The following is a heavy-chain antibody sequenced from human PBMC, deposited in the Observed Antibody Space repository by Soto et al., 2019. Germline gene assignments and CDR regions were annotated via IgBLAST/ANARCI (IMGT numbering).Heavy chain of an antibody. D-gene: IGHD1-7*01. Sequence: GSLRLSCAASGFTFSSYSMNWVRQAPGKGLEWVSSISSSSSYIYYADSVKGRFTISRDNAKNSLYLQMNSLRAEDTAVYYCARGGNYGIRYYGMDVWGQGTKVTVYS. J-gene: IGHJ6*02. CDR3: ARGGNYGIRYYGMDV. CDR2: ISSSSSYI. V-gene: IGHV3-21*01. CDR1: GFTFSSYS.